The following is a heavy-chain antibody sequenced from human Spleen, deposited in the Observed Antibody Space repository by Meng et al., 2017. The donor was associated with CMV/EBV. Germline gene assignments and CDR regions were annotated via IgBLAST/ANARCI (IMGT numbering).Heavy chain of an antibody. CDR2: ISWNSGSI. D-gene: IGHD6-6*01. Sequence: GGSLRLSCAASGFTFDDYATHWVRQAPGKGLEWVSGISWNSGSIGYADSVKGRFTISRDNAKNSLYLQMNSLRAEDTALYYCAKDSGSSLNLRSLGYWGQGTLVTVSS. CDR1: GFTFDDYA. CDR3: AKDSGSSLNLRSLGY. J-gene: IGHJ4*02. V-gene: IGHV3-9*01.